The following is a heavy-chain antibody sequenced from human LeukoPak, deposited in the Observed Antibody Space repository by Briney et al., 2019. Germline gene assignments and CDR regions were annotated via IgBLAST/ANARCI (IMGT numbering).Heavy chain of an antibody. CDR3: ASHSTGWNLGY. D-gene: IGHD6-19*01. CDR2: IKQGSSEK. V-gene: IGHV3-7*02. Sequence: PGGSLRLFCAASGFTFRIYWMSWVRQAPGKGLEWVANIKQGSSEKYYVDSVKGRFTISRDDAKNSLYNHMNSLWAEDTAVYYCASHSTGWNLGYWGQGTLVTVSS. J-gene: IGHJ4*02. CDR1: GFTFRIYW.